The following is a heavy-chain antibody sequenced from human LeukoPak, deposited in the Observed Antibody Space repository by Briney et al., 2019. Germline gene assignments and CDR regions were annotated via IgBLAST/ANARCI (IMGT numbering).Heavy chain of an antibody. D-gene: IGHD2-2*02. V-gene: IGHV3-48*01. J-gene: IGHJ4*02. CDR2: ISSSSSTI. Sequence: GGSLRLSCAASGFTFSSYSMNWVRQAPGKGLEWVSYISSSSSTIYYADSVKGRFTISRDNAKNSLYLQMNSLRAEDTAVYYCARDLQGYKGYWGQGTLVTVSS. CDR1: GFTFSSYS. CDR3: ARDLQGYKGY.